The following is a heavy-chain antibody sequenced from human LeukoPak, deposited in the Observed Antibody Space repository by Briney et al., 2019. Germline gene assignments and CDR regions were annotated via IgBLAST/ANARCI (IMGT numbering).Heavy chain of an antibody. CDR1: GFTFSDYY. Sequence: GGSLRLSCAASGFTFSDYYMNWIRQAPGKGLEWVSYISSSGTTIYYAGSVKGRFTISRDNSKNTLYLQMNSLRAEDTAVYYCARGGSRYFHNWGQGTLVTVSS. CDR3: ARGGSRYFHN. CDR2: ISSSGTTI. D-gene: IGHD3-10*01. V-gene: IGHV3-11*04. J-gene: IGHJ4*02.